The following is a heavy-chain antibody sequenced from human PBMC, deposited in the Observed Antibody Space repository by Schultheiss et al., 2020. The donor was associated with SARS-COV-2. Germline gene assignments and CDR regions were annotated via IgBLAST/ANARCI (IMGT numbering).Heavy chain of an antibody. V-gene: IGHV3-74*01. CDR2: INSDGSST. Sequence: GGSLRLSCAASGFTFSSYSMNWVRQAPGKGLVWVSRINSDGSSTSYADSVKGRFTISRDNSKNTLYLQMNSLRAEDTAVYYCARGKGATTYLDYWGQGTLVTVSS. D-gene: IGHD1-26*01. J-gene: IGHJ4*02. CDR1: GFTFSSYS. CDR3: ARGKGATTYLDY.